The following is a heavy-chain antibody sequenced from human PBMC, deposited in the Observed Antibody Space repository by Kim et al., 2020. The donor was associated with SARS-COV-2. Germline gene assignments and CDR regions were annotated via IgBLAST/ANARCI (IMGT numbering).Heavy chain of an antibody. V-gene: IGHV3-11*03. D-gene: IGHD3-10*01. CDR1: GFTFSDYY. J-gene: IGHJ6*02. CDR3: ARSSITMVRGVNFPYYYYGVDV. Sequence: GGSLRLSCAASGFTFSDYYMSWIRQAPGKGLEWVSYISSSSSYTNYADSVKGRFTISRDNAKNSLYLQMNSLRAEDTAVYYCARSSITMVRGVNFPYYYYGVDVWGQGTTVTVSS. CDR2: ISSSSSYT.